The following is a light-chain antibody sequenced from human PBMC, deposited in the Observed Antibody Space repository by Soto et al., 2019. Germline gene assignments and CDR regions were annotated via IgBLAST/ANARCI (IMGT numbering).Light chain of an antibody. CDR1: HSVSRTN. J-gene: IGKJ4*01. Sequence: EIVLTQSPGTLSLSPGERATLSCRASHSVSRTNLAWYQQKPGQAPRLLIYDASTRAAGIPDRFVGSGSGTDFTLTINRLESGDFAVYYCQQFGSSPLLTFGGGTKVDIK. V-gene: IGKV3-20*01. CDR3: QQFGSSPLLT. CDR2: DAS.